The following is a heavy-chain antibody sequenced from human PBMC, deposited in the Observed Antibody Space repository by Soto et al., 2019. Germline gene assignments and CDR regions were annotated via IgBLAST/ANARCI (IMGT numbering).Heavy chain of an antibody. CDR3: ARDFSGPMGY. V-gene: IGHV1-46*01. J-gene: IGHJ4*02. D-gene: IGHD3-10*01. CDR2: NYPSGGST. CDR1: GYTCTNYY. Sequence: ASLKGSCKASGYTCTNYYMHWVRQAPGQGLEWMGINYPSGGSTRNAQKFQGRVTMTRDTSTSRVYMELSSLRSKDTAFYYCARDFSGPMGYWGRGTLVTVSS.